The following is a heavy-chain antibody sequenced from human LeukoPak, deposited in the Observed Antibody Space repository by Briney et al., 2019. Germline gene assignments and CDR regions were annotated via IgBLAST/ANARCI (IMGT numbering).Heavy chain of an antibody. D-gene: IGHD6-13*01. J-gene: IGHJ5*02. CDR1: GYTFTSYG. Sequence: ASVKVSCKASGYTFTSYGISWVRQAPGQGLEWMGRIIPIFGTANYAQKFQGRVTITTDESTSTAYMELSSLRSEDTAVYYCARDPRYSSSWYWFDPWGQGTLVTVSS. CDR3: ARDPRYSSSWYWFDP. V-gene: IGHV1-69*05. CDR2: IIPIFGTA.